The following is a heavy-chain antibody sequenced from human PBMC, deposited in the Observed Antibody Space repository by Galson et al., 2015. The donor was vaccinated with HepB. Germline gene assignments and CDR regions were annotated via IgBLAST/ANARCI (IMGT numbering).Heavy chain of an antibody. CDR2: INAGNGNT. V-gene: IGHV1-3*01. CDR1: GYTFTSYA. CDR3: ARGYDILTGFPSGGDFDY. J-gene: IGHJ4*02. Sequence: SVKVSCKASGYTFTSYAMHWVRQAPGQRLEWMGWINAGNGNTKYSQKFQGRVTITRDTSASTAYMELSSLRSEDTAVYYCARGYDILTGFPSGGDFDYWGQGTLVTVSS. D-gene: IGHD3-9*01.